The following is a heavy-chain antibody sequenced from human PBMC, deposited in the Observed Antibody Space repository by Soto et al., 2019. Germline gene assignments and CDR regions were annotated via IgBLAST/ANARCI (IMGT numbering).Heavy chain of an antibody. CDR2: IIPIFGTA. CDR3: ATLSAINRNLYYYGRYV. J-gene: IGHJ6*02. CDR1: GGPFSSYA. V-gene: IGHV1-69*13. Sequence: VASVKVSCKASGGPFSSYAISWVRHAPGQGIEWMGGIIPIFGTANYAQKFQGRVTITADEATSTAYRELSSLRSEDTAVYYGATLSAINRNLYYYGRYVWGRGTTGTVSS. D-gene: IGHD3-9*01.